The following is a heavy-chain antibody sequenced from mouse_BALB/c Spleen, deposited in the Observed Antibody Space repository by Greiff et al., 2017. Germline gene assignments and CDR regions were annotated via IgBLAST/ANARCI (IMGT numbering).Heavy chain of an antibody. D-gene: IGHD2-1*01. CDR2: IYPGSGST. J-gene: IGHJ4*01. V-gene: IGHV1S22*01. CDR3: TRFRGNYLDYYAMDY. CDR1: GYTFTSYW. Sequence: LQQPGSELVRPGASVKLSCKASGYTFTSYWMHWVKQRPGQGLEWIGNIYPGSGSTNYDEKFKSKATLTVDTSSSTAYMQLSSLTSEDSAVYYCTRFRGNYLDYYAMDYWGQGTSVTVS.